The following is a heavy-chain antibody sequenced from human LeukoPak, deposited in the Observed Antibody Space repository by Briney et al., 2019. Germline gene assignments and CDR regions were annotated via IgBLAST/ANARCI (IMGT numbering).Heavy chain of an antibody. CDR3: ARVVYDSSGYYYYYYMDV. V-gene: IGHV3-74*01. D-gene: IGHD3-22*01. J-gene: IGHJ6*03. CDR2: INSGGSST. CDR1: GFTFSSYW. Sequence: PGGSLRLSCAASGFTFSSYWMHWVRQAPGKGLVWVSRINSGGSSTSYADSVKGRFTISRDNAKNTLYLQMNSLRAEDTAVYYCARVVYDSSGYYYYYYMDVWGKGTTVTVSS.